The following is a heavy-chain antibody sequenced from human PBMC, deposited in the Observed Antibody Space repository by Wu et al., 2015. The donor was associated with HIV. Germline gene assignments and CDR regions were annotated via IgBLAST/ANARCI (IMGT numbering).Heavy chain of an antibody. D-gene: IGHD1-26*01. CDR2: FDPEDGDT. V-gene: IGHV1-24*01. Sequence: QVQLIQSGAEVKKPGASVKVSCKVSGYTLTEFSMHWVRQAPGKGLEWVGGFDPEDGDTIYAQKLQGRVTMTTDTSTDTAYMELSSLRSEDTAVYYCATEGTRPLPRMVATTNVFDLWGQGTLVTVSS. CDR1: GYTLTEFS. CDR3: ATEGTRPLPRMVATTNVFDL. J-gene: IGHJ3*01.